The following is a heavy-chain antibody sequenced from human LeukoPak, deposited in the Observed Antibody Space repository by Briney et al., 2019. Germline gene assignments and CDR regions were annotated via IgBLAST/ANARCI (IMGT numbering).Heavy chain of an antibody. V-gene: IGHV3-30*02. Sequence: GGSLRLSCAASGFTFSSYGMHWVRQAPGKGLEWVAFIRYDGSNKYYADSVKGRFTISRDNSKNTLYLQMNSLRAEDTAVYYCAKDRIAVDGYYYYYYKDVWGKGTTVTVSS. CDR2: IRYDGSNK. D-gene: IGHD6-19*01. J-gene: IGHJ6*03. CDR3: AKDRIAVDGYYYYYYKDV. CDR1: GFTFSSYG.